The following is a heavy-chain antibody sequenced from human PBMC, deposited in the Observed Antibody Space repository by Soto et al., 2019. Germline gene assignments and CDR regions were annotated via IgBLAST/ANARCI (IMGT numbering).Heavy chain of an antibody. D-gene: IGHD3-9*01. CDR1: GGSISSGGYS. J-gene: IGHJ4*02. CDR3: ARGDDISGFDY. CDR2: IYHSGST. V-gene: IGHV4-30-2*01. Sequence: PSETLSLTCAVSGGSISSGGYSWSWIRQPPGKGLEWIGYIYHSGSTYYNPSLKSRVTISVDRSKNQFSLKLSSVTAADTAVYYCARGDDISGFDYWGQGTLVTVSS.